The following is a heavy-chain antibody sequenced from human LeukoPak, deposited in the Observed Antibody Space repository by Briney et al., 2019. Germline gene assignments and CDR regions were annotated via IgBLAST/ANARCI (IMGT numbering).Heavy chain of an antibody. CDR1: GYTFTGTF. CDR2: IDPTSGGA. Sequence: ASMKVSCKASGYTFTGTFIHWVRQAPGQGLEWMGWIDPTSGGANAGPKFQGRVTLTRDTSINTAYMELSRLTSDDTAVYYCARRRAGRDWFDPWGQGTLVTVSS. J-gene: IGHJ5*02. D-gene: IGHD6-19*01. CDR3: ARRRAGRDWFDP. V-gene: IGHV1-2*02.